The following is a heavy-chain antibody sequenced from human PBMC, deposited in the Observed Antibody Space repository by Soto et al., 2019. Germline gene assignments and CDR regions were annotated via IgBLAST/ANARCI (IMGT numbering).Heavy chain of an antibody. J-gene: IGHJ4*02. CDR1: GFSLSTTALG. CDR2: IYWDGDK. D-gene: IGHD3-16*01. Sequence: QITLKESGPTLVKPTQTLTLTCTFAGFSLSTTALGVGWIRRHPGKALEWLAFIYWDGDKRYNPSLTGRLTVTQDTSNNPVVLTMTDMDPVDTATYYCAPRVSSWETRGEFDYWGQGTLFTVSS. CDR3: APRVSSWETRGEFDY. V-gene: IGHV2-5*02.